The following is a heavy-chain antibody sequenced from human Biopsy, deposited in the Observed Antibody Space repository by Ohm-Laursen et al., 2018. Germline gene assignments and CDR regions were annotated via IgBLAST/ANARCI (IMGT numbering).Heavy chain of an antibody. D-gene: IGHD3-16*01. V-gene: IGHV3-23*01. CDR1: GFTFSSYA. J-gene: IGHJ4*01. CDR3: GRSYGIMAAPVHL. Sequence: SLRLSCAASGFTFSSYAMSWVRQAPGKGLEWVSTINSSGGSTYYSDSVKGRFTISRDSSKNTLHLQMNSLRAEDTAVYYCGRSYGIMAAPVHLWGQGTLVTVSS. CDR2: INSSGGST.